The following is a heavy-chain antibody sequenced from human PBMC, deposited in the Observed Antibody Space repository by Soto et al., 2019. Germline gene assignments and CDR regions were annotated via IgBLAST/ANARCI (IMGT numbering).Heavy chain of an antibody. D-gene: IGHD3-3*01. Sequence: EVQLLESGGGLVQPGGSLRLSCAASGFTFSSYAMSWVRQAPGKGLEWVSSIRGSGGSTNYADSVKGRFTISRDNSKNTLYLRMNSLRVEDTAVYYCVKAYSMTIFGVVIETPGDGFDIWGQGTMVTVSS. V-gene: IGHV3-23*01. CDR3: VKAYSMTIFGVVIETPGDGFDI. CDR2: IRGSGGST. J-gene: IGHJ3*02. CDR1: GFTFSSYA.